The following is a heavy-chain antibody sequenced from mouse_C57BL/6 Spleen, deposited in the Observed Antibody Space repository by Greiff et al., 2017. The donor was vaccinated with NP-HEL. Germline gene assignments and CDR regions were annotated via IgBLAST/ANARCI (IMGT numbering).Heavy chain of an antibody. CDR1: GYTFTSYW. V-gene: IGHV1-53*01. CDR2: INPSNGGT. J-gene: IGHJ3*01. D-gene: IGHD2-4*01. CDR3: ARRIYYDYEGFAY. Sequence: VQLQQSGTELVKPGASVKLSCKASGYTFTSYWMHWVKQRPGQGLEWIGNINPSNGGTNYNEKFKSKATLTVDKSSSTAYMQLSSLTSEDSAVLYCARRIYYDYEGFAYWGQGTLVTVSA.